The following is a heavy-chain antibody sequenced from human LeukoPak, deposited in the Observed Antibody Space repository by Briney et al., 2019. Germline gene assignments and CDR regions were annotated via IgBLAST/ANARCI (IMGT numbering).Heavy chain of an antibody. Sequence: GDSLRLSCAASGFDFSSYTMNWVRQAPGQGLEWVASITSDSGDTNFADSLKARLTISRDNAKNSLYLQMNSLRAEDTAFYYCVKERSRTGYFDYWGQGTLVTVSS. D-gene: IGHD2-2*01. CDR3: VKERSRTGYFDY. V-gene: IGHV3-21*04. CDR1: GFDFSSYT. J-gene: IGHJ4*02. CDR2: ITSDSGDT.